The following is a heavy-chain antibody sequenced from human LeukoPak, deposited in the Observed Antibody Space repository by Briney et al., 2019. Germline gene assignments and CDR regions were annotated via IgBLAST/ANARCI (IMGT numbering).Heavy chain of an antibody. J-gene: IGHJ4*02. V-gene: IGHV4-59*01. CDR1: GGSFSGYY. D-gene: IGHD2-8*02. Sequence: SETLSLTCAVYGGSFSGYYWSWIRQPPGKGLEWIGYIYYSGSTNYNPSLKSRVTISVDTSKNQFSLKLSSVTAADTAVYYCARDLESTGYFDYWGQGTLVTVSS. CDR3: ARDLESTGYFDY. CDR2: IYYSGST.